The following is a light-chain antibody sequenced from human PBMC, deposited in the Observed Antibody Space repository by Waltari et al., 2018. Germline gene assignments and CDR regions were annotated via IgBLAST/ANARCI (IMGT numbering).Light chain of an antibody. CDR2: AVS. V-gene: IGKV1-12*01. J-gene: IGKJ4*01. CDR3: QQGHGLPLT. CDR1: RDISSW. Sequence: DIQMTQSPSSVSASVGDRVTITCRASRDISSWLAWYQQKPGTDPKLLIYAVSSLQSGVPSRFSGSGSGAYFTLTISSLQPEDFAIYYCQQGHGLPLTFGGGTKVEIK.